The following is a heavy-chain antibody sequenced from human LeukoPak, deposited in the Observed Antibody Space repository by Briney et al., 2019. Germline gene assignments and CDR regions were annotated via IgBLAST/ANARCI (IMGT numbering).Heavy chain of an antibody. CDR2: IYYSGST. V-gene: IGHV4-59*01. CDR3: ARAAEEVDDFWSGYYTGFDY. D-gene: IGHD3-3*01. J-gene: IGHJ4*02. CDR1: GGSISSYY. Sequence: SETLSLTCTVSGGSISSYYWSWIRQPPGKGLEWIGYIYYSGSTNYNPSLKSRVTISVDTSKNQFSLKLSSVTAADTAVYYCARAAEEVDDFWSGYYTGFDYWGQGTLVTVSS.